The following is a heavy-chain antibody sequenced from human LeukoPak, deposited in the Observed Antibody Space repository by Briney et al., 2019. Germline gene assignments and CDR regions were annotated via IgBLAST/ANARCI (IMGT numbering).Heavy chain of an antibody. CDR2: LYDSGDT. J-gene: IGHJ4*02. CDR3: ARAAYDSGGYTANHDF. V-gene: IGHV3-53*01. Sequence: GGSLRLSCAASGFSVSTSYMSWVRQAPGKGLEYVSVLYDSGDTYYAESVKGRFTISRDNSKNTVYFQMNSLRVEDTAVYYCARAAYDSGGYTANHDFWGQGTLVTVSS. D-gene: IGHD3-22*01. CDR1: GFSVSTSY.